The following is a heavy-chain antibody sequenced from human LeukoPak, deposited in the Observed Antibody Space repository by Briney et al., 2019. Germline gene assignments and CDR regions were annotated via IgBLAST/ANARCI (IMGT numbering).Heavy chain of an antibody. V-gene: IGHV1-2*02. D-gene: IGHD3-22*01. CDR2: IDPNSGDT. J-gene: IGHJ4*02. CDR1: GYXFTGYF. CDR3: ARSGSTGYSLDY. Sequence: ASVKVSCKASGYXFTGYFIHWVRQAPGQGLEWMGCIDPNSGDTKYAQKFQGRVSMPRDTSTRTAYMELSRLRSDDTAVYFCARSGSTGYSLDYWGQGILVTVSS.